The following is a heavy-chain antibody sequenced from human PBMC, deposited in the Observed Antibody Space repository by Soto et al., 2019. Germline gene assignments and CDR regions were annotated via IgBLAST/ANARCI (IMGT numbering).Heavy chain of an antibody. CDR2: ILNDASGH. Sequence: QVQLVESGGGVFHPGPSLRLSCAASGFTFSAHGLHWVRQTPGKGLEGLAVILNDASGHWYADSVKGRFTISRDNFENTLYLQMNGLRLEDTAMYYCARDDDYPDNGFDYWGQGTLVTVSS. CDR3: ARDDDYPDNGFDY. V-gene: IGHV3-33*01. CDR1: GFTFSAHG. D-gene: IGHD4-17*01. J-gene: IGHJ4*02.